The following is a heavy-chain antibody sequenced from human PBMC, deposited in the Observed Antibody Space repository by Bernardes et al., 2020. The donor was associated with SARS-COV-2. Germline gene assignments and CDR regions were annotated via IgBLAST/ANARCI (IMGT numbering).Heavy chain of an antibody. D-gene: IGHD3-10*01. CDR1: GFSFNSAW. Sequence: ESLSLSCAASGFSFNSAWMSWVRQTPGKGLEWGGRGKSKTFGETTDYAEHVKGRFTISRDDSKNTLYLQMNNLKSGDTAVYFCTTGGAHWGQGTLVTVSS. CDR2: GKSKTFGETT. CDR3: TTGGAH. V-gene: IGHV3-15*05. J-gene: IGHJ4*02.